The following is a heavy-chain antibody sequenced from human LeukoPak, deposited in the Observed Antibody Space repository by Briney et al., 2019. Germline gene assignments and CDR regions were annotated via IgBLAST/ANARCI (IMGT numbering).Heavy chain of an antibody. D-gene: IGHD3-3*01. Sequence: ASVKVSCKASGYTFTSYGISWVRQAPGLGLEWMGWISAYNGNTNYAQKLQGRVTMTTDTSTSTAYMELRSLRSDDTAVYYCARSSKTEYYDFWSGPNPFDYWGQGTLVTVSS. CDR1: GYTFTSYG. J-gene: IGHJ4*02. CDR3: ARSSKTEYYDFWSGPNPFDY. CDR2: ISAYNGNT. V-gene: IGHV1-18*01.